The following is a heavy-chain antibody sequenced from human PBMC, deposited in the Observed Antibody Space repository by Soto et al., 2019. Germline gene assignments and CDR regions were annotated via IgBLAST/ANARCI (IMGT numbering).Heavy chain of an antibody. J-gene: IGHJ4*02. CDR1: GFSFRSYA. D-gene: IGHD1-26*01. V-gene: IGHV3-23*01. CDR2: INGDGDDT. CDR3: AKPLAHGIVRGTGIDS. Sequence: GGSLRLSCAASGFSFRSYAMKWVRQAPGKGLEWVSSINGDGDDTYYAKSVRGRFTISRDNSKNTLNLQMNSLRAEDTAIYYCAKPLAHGIVRGTGIDSWGQGTLVTVSS.